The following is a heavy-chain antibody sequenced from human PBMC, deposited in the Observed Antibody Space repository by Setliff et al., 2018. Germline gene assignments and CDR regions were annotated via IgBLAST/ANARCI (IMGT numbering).Heavy chain of an antibody. J-gene: IGHJ5*02. CDR1: GFSLSTNTVG. Sequence: SGPRGNPTETLTLTCTFSGFSLSTNTVGVGWIRQPPGKALEWLAVIFWDDDKRYSPSLQHRLTINKDTSKNQVVLTMANVDPVDTATYYCAHFTVGYDISGYLFSWGQGTLVTVSS. CDR2: IFWDDDK. V-gene: IGHV2-5*02. D-gene: IGHD3-22*01. CDR3: AHFTVGYDISGYLFS.